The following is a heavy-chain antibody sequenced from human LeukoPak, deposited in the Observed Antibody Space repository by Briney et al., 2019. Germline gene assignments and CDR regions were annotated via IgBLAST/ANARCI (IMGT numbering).Heavy chain of an antibody. CDR1: AGSLGTYW. V-gene: IGHV4-59*01. CDR3: ARTGSSGSFSDY. J-gene: IGHJ4*02. CDR2: IHYTGGT. Sequence: SETLSLTCSVSAGSLGTYWWSWIRRPPGKGLEWIGFIHYTGGTLYNPSLKSRVTLSVDVSKSQFSLSLTSATTADTAVYYCARTGSSGSFSDYWGQGTLVTVSS. D-gene: IGHD3-10*01.